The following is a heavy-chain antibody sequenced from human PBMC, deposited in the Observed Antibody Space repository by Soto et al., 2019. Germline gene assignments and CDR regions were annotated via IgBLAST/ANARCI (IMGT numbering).Heavy chain of an antibody. V-gene: IGHV3-74*01. CDR3: TRGWSGETI. Sequence: GGSLRLSCAASGFTFSSYWMHWVRQAPGKGLVWVSHINSDGSSTTYADSVKGRFTISRENAKNTLYLQMSSLRAEDTAVYYCTRGWSGETIWGQGTMVTVSS. CDR2: INSDGSST. CDR1: GFTFSSYW. D-gene: IGHD2-8*01. J-gene: IGHJ3*02.